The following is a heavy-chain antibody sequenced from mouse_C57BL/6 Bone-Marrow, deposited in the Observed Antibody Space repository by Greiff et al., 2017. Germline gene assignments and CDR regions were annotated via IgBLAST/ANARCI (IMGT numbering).Heavy chain of an antibody. CDR3: ARLIYYYGSKYFDV. J-gene: IGHJ1*03. V-gene: IGHV1-69*01. CDR2: IDPSDSYP. Sequence: QVQLQQPGAELVMPGASVKLSCKASGYTFTSYWMHWVKQSPAQGLEWIGEIDPSDSYPNYNQKFKGKSTLTVDKSSSTAYMQLSSLTSEDSAVXYCARLIYYYGSKYFDVWGTGTTVTVSS. D-gene: IGHD1-1*01. CDR1: GYTFTSYW.